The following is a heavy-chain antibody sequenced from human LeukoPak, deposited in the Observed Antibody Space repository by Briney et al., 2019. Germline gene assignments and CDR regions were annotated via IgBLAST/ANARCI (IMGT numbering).Heavy chain of an antibody. CDR2: INPNSGGT. V-gene: IGHV1-2*02. D-gene: IGHD2-2*01. CDR3: ARGGRGIVVVPAAINFDP. CDR1: GYTFTGYY. J-gene: IGHJ5*02. Sequence: ASVKVSCKASGYTFTGYYMHWVRQAPGQGLEWMGWINPNSGGTNYAQKFQGRVTMTRDTSISTAYMELSRLRSEDTAVYYCARGGRGIVVVPAAINFDPWGQGTLVTVSS.